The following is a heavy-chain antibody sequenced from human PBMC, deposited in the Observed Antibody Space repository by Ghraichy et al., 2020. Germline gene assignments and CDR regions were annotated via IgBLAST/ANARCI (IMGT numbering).Heavy chain of an antibody. Sequence: LSLTCAASGFTFSSYAMSWVRQAPGKGLEWVSAISGSGGSTYYADSVKGRFTISRDNSKNTLYLQMNSLRAEDTAVYYCAKQTIYSSSWYDYWGQGTLVTVSS. J-gene: IGHJ4*02. CDR2: ISGSGGST. D-gene: IGHD6-13*01. CDR1: GFTFSSYA. CDR3: AKQTIYSSSWYDY. V-gene: IGHV3-23*01.